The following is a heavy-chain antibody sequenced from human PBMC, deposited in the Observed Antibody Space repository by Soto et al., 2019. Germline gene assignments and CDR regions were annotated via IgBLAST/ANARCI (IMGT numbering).Heavy chain of an antibody. CDR2: IDPKNGGT. Sequence: QVQRGQSGTEVKKPGASVKVSCKASGYSISAYNLHWVRQAPGQGLEWMGWIDPKNGGTVSAQKFQGRLTMTRDTSISTVYMDLSGLTSDDTALYYCGRDDYGIFPYWGQGSLVTVSS. V-gene: IGHV1-2*02. D-gene: IGHD3-10*01. J-gene: IGHJ4*02. CDR1: GYSISAYN. CDR3: GRDDYGIFPY.